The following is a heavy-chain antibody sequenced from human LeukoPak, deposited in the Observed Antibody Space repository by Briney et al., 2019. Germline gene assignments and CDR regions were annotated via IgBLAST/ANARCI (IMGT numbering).Heavy chain of an antibody. CDR2: IYHSGST. D-gene: IGHD2-2*01. Sequence: SETLSLTCAVSGGSISSGGYSWSWIRQPPGKGLEWIGYIYHSGSTYYNPSLKSRVTISVDRSKNQFSLKLSSVTAADTAVYYCARTAGYCSSTSCLHFDYWGQGTLVIVSS. CDR1: GGSISSGGYS. V-gene: IGHV4-30-2*01. CDR3: ARTAGYCSSTSCLHFDY. J-gene: IGHJ4*02.